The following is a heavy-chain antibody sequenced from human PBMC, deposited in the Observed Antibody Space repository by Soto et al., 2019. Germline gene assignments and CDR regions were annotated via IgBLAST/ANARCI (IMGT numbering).Heavy chain of an antibody. CDR1: GFTVSSNY. Sequence: GGSLRLSCAASGFTVSSNYMSWVRQAPGKGLEWVSVIYSGGSTYYADSVKGRFTISRDNSKNTLYLQMNSLRAEDTAVYYCARDSSSGWTTYYYDGMDVWGQGSTVTVSS. J-gene: IGHJ6*02. V-gene: IGHV3-53*01. D-gene: IGHD6-19*01. CDR2: IYSGGST. CDR3: ARDSSSGWTTYYYDGMDV.